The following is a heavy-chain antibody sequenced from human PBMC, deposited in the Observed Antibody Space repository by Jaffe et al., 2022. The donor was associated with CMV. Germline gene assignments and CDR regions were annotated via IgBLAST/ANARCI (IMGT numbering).Heavy chain of an antibody. Sequence: EVQLVESGGGLVKPGESLRLSCAASGFTFSSYTMNWVRQAPGKGLEWVSSISTSSIYIYYADSVKGRFRISRDNAKNSLYLQMNSLRAEDTAVYYCARDPGGYNVGGVYYYMDVWGRGTTVTVSS. CDR1: GFTFSSYT. CDR3: ARDPGGYNVGGVYYYMDV. CDR2: ISTSSIYI. J-gene: IGHJ6*03. V-gene: IGHV3-21*01. D-gene: IGHD3-16*01.